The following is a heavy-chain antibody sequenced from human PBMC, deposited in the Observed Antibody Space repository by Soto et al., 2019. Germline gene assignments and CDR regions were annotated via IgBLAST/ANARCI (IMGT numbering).Heavy chain of an antibody. Sequence: QLHLVQSGAVVKKPGASVTVSCSASGYPVTAYYMHWVRQAPGRGLEWMGGINPAPGAAKYTQACRGRFPMSGASLTSTVVIVPSRLPPLAPAIFYSWTRGAVGVAVSAAFDMWGKGTLVTVSS. J-gene: IGHJ3*02. CDR3: WTRGAVGVAVSAAFDM. CDR2: INPAPGAA. CDR1: GYPVTAYY. D-gene: IGHD3-3*01. V-gene: IGHV1-2*02.